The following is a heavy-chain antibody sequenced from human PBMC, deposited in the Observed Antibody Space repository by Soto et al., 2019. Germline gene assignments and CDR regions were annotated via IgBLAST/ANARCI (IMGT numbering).Heavy chain of an antibody. D-gene: IGHD2-2*01. CDR3: AREEIVVVPAVTYYYYGMDV. Sequence: QVQLVQSGAEVKKPGSSVKVSCKASGGTFSSYAISWVRQAPGQGLEWMGGIIPIFGTANYAQKFQGRVTLTADEYKSTADIELSSLRSEDTAVYYCAREEIVVVPAVTYYYYGMDVCGQGTTVTVSS. J-gene: IGHJ6*02. V-gene: IGHV1-69*01. CDR1: GGTFSSYA. CDR2: IIPIFGTA.